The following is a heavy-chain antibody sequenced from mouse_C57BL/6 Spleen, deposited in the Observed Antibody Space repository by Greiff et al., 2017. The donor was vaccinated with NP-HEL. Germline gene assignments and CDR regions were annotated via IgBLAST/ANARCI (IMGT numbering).Heavy chain of an antibody. J-gene: IGHJ2*01. V-gene: IGHV5-16*01. Sequence: EVQVVESEGGLVQPGSSMKLSCTASGFTFSDYYMAWVRQVPEKGLEWVANINYDGSSTYYLDSLKIRFIISRDNAKNILYLQMSSLKSEDTATYYCARGGITTVVFDYWGQGTTLTVSS. CDR2: INYDGSST. CDR1: GFTFSDYY. CDR3: ARGGITTVVFDY. D-gene: IGHD1-1*01.